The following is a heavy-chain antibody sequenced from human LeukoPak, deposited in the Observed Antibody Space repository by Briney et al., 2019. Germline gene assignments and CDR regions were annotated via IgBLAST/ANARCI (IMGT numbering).Heavy chain of an antibody. J-gene: IGHJ6*03. D-gene: IGHD2-2*02. V-gene: IGHV1-69*05. CDR1: GGTFSSYA. CDR3: ARNGGRVVPAAIRGGYYYYMDV. Sequence: GASVKVSCKASGGTFSSYAISWVRQAPGQGLEWIGGIIPIFGTANYAQKFQGRVTITTDESTSTAYMELSSLRSEDTAVYYCARNGGRVVPAAIRGGYYYYMDVWGKGTTVTVSS. CDR2: IIPIFGTA.